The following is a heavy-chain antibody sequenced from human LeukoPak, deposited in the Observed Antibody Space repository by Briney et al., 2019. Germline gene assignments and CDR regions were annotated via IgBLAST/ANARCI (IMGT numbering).Heavy chain of an antibody. Sequence: PSETLSLTCTVSGGSISSYYWSWIRHPLGKGLEWIGRIYTSGSTNYNPSRKSRVTMSVDTSQNQLSLKLSSVTAADTAVYYCASGYYDSSRYFVDYWGQGTLVTVSS. CDR1: GGSISSYY. CDR3: ASGYYDSSRYFVDY. CDR2: IYTSGST. D-gene: IGHD3-22*01. V-gene: IGHV4-4*07. J-gene: IGHJ4*02.